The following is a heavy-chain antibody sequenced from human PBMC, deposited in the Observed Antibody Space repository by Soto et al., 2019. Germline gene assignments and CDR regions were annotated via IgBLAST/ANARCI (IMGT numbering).Heavy chain of an antibody. CDR2: IYPSGIT. CDR3: AREAYKRGATNPFFDY. D-gene: IGHD1-26*01. V-gene: IGHV4-4*02. J-gene: IGHJ4*02. CDR1: GGSISSSNW. Sequence: XGTLSLTCAVSGGSISSSNWWTCVRLPPGKGLEWIGEIYPSGITNYSPSLKSRVTMSVDKSKNQFSLKLNSVTAADTAMYYCAREAYKRGATNPFFDYWGQGTLVTVSS.